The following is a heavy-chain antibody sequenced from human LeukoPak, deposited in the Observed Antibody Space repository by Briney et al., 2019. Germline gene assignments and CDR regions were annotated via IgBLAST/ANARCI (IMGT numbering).Heavy chain of an antibody. CDR1: GFTFSSYA. CDR2: ISSNGGST. V-gene: IGHV3-64D*09. J-gene: IGHJ4*02. D-gene: IGHD6-19*01. Sequence: GGSLRLSCSASGFTFSSYAMHWVRQAPGKGLEYVSAISSNGGSTYYADSVKGRFTISRDNSKNTLYLQMSSLRAEDTAAYYCVKDPAVAGTRYFDYWGQGTLVTVSS. CDR3: VKDPAVAGTRYFDY.